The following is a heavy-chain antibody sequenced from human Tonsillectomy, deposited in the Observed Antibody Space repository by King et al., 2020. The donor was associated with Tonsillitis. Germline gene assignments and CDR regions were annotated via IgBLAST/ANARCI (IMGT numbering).Heavy chain of an antibody. CDR2: VIPVSGTR. CDR3: ARVLGARGAFDI. Sequence: VQLVQSGAEVKKPGSSVKVSCKASGGTFSSYAISWGRQAPGQGLEWVGGVIPVSGTRNYAQKFQGRVTITADEVTSTAYMDLSNLRSEDSAVYYCARVLGARGAFDIWGQGTMVTVSS. V-gene: IGHV1-69*01. CDR1: GGTFSSYA. D-gene: IGHD1-26*01. J-gene: IGHJ3*02.